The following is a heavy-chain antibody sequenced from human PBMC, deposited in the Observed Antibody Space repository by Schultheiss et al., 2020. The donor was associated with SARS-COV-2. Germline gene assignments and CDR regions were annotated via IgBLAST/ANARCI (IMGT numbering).Heavy chain of an antibody. D-gene: IGHD3-22*01. CDR1: GYSFSNHD. J-gene: IGHJ3*02. Sequence: ASVKVSCKASGYSFSNHDINWVRQAPGQGLEWMGWMNPKSGNTGFALKFQGRVTITADKSTSTAYMELSSLRSEDTAVYYCARAEVRWLLLLDAFDIWGQGTMVTVSS. V-gene: IGHV1-8*01. CDR2: MNPKSGNT. CDR3: ARAEVRWLLLLDAFDI.